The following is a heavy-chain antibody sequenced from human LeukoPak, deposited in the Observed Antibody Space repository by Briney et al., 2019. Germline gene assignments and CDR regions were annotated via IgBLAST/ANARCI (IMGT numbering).Heavy chain of an antibody. D-gene: IGHD6-13*01. J-gene: IGHJ4*02. Sequence: SQTLSLTCTVSGGSISSGGYCWSWIRQHPGKGLEWIGYIYYSGSTYYNPSLKSRVTISVDTSKNQFSLNLSSVTAADTAVYYCASGAGITAAVDYWGQGTLVTVSS. CDR1: GGSISSGGYC. CDR2: IYYSGST. CDR3: ASGAGITAAVDY. V-gene: IGHV4-31*03.